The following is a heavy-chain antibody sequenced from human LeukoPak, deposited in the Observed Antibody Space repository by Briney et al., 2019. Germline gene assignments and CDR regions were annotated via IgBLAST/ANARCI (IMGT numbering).Heavy chain of an antibody. Sequence: ASVKVSCKASGYTFTSYAMHWVRQAPGQRLEWMGWINAGNGNTKYSQKFQGRVTITRDTSASTAYMELSSLRSEDTAVYYCAREESSGWRPYNWFDPWGQGTLVTVSS. D-gene: IGHD6-19*01. J-gene: IGHJ5*02. V-gene: IGHV1-3*01. CDR3: AREESSGWRPYNWFDP. CDR2: INAGNGNT. CDR1: GYTFTSYA.